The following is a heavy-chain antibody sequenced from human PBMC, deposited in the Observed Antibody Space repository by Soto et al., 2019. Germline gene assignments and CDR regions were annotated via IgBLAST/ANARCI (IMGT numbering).Heavy chain of an antibody. D-gene: IGHD6-13*01. Sequence: SETLSLTCTVSGGSISSYYWSWIRQPPGKGLEWIGYMYYGGRTNYNPSLKSRVTISVDTSKNQFSLKLSSVTAADTAVYYCARVFVSQQLTFDYWGQGTLVTVSS. CDR1: GGSISSYY. CDR2: MYYGGRT. J-gene: IGHJ4*02. V-gene: IGHV4-59*12. CDR3: ARVFVSQQLTFDY.